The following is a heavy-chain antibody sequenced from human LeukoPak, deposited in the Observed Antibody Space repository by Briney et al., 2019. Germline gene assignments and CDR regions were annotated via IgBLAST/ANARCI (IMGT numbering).Heavy chain of an antibody. CDR3: ARHGYSYGFTTLDY. CDR1: GGSISSYY. V-gene: IGHV4-59*08. CDR2: IYYSGST. Sequence: SETLSLTCTVSGGSISSYYWSWIRQPPRKGLGWNGYIYYSGSTNYNPSLKSRVTISVDTSKNQFSLKLSSVTAADTAVYYCARHGYSYGFTTLDYWGQGTLVTVSS. J-gene: IGHJ4*02. D-gene: IGHD5-18*01.